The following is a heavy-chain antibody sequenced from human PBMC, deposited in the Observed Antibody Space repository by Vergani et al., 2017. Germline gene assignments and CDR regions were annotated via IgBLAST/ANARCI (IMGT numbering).Heavy chain of an antibody. J-gene: IGHJ4*02. CDR3: ARVYGDVNGLFDY. Sequence: QVTLQESGPVLVKPTETLTLTCTVSGFSISNASMGVSWIRQPPGKALEWLAHIFSNDEKSYSTSLKIRLTISKDTSNSQVVLTMTNMDPVDTATYYCARVYGDVNGLFDYWGQGTLVTVSS. CDR2: IFSNDEK. CDR1: GFSISNASMG. V-gene: IGHV2-26*01. D-gene: IGHD4-17*01.